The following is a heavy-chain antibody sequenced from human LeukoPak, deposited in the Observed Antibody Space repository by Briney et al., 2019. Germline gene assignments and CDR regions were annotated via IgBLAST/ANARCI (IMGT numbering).Heavy chain of an antibody. CDR1: GFTFSIYS. CDR3: FKQKAAYEILTGYYPSRAFDY. Sequence: GGSLRLFCAASGFTFSIYSINWVRQAPGKRLEWVSYISSSSSTIYYADSVKGRFTISRDNDKNSLYLQMNSLRAEDTAVYYFFKQKAAYEILTGYYPSRAFDYWGQGTLVTVSS. J-gene: IGHJ4*02. V-gene: IGHV3-48*01. CDR2: ISSSSSTI. D-gene: IGHD3-9*01.